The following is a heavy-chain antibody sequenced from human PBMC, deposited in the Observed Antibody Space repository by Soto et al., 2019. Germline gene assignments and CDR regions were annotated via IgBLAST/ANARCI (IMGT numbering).Heavy chain of an antibody. Sequence: SETLSLTCTVSGGSISSYYWSWIRQPPGKGLEWIGYIYYSGSTNYNPSLKSRVTISVDTSKNQFSLKLSSVTAADTAVYYCARGSYDILTGYQSYYYYYGMDVWGQGTTVTVSS. CDR1: GGSISSYY. CDR2: IYYSGST. CDR3: ARGSYDILTGYQSYYYYYGMDV. J-gene: IGHJ6*02. D-gene: IGHD3-9*01. V-gene: IGHV4-59*01.